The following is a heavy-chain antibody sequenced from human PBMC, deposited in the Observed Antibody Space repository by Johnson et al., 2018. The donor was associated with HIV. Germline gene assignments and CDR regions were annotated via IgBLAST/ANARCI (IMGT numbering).Heavy chain of an antibody. Sequence: QVQLVESGGGVVQPGRSLRLSCAASGFSFSSYGMHWVRQAPGKGLEWVAVIWYDGSNKYYADSVKGRFTISRDTSNNTLYLQMNSLSAEDTAVYYCARGSYDCWSGEREAFEIWGKGTMVTVSS. CDR2: IWYDGSNK. CDR1: GFSFSSYG. V-gene: IGHV3-33*01. D-gene: IGHD3-3*01. CDR3: ARGSYDCWSGEREAFEI. J-gene: IGHJ3*02.